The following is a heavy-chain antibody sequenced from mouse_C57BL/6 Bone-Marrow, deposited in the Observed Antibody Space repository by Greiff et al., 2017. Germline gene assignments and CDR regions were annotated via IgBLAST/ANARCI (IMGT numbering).Heavy chain of an antibody. CDR2: IYPSDSST. V-gene: IGHV1-85*01. CDR3: ASREGLRLSYFDY. Sequence: VHVVESGPELVKPGASVKLSCTASGYTFTSYDINWVKQRPGQGLEWIGWIYPSDSSTKYTETFKGKATLTVDTSSSTAYMQLHSLTSEDSAVSFYASREGLRLSYFDYWGQGTTLTVSS. D-gene: IGHD2-4*01. J-gene: IGHJ2*01. CDR1: GYTFTSYD.